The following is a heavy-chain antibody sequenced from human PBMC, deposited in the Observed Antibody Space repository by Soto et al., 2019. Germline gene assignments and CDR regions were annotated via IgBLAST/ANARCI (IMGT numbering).Heavy chain of an antibody. J-gene: IGHJ4*02. CDR1: GGSFRGYY. CDR2: INHSGGN. V-gene: IGHV4-34*01. Sequence: QVRLQQWGAGLLKPSETLALTCAVHGGSFRGYYWSWIRQPPGKGLEWIGEINHSGGNNYNPSLTSRVSISVDASKHQFSLQLSSVTAADTAVYYCARLWSSNEGSSWGQGTLVAVSS. CDR3: ARLWSSNEGSS. D-gene: IGHD2-21*01.